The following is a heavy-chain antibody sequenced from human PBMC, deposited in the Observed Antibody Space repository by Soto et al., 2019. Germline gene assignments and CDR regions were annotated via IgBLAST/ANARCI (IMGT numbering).Heavy chain of an antibody. CDR1: GFTFSSYG. CDR2: IWYDGSNK. V-gene: IGHV3-33*01. Sequence: GGSLRLSCAASGFTFSSYGMHWVRQAPGKGLEWVAVIWYDGSNKYYADSVKGRLTISRDNSKNTLYLQMNSLRAEDTAVYYCARDEGVGATPDFDYWGQGTLVTVSS. D-gene: IGHD1-26*01. CDR3: ARDEGVGATPDFDY. J-gene: IGHJ4*02.